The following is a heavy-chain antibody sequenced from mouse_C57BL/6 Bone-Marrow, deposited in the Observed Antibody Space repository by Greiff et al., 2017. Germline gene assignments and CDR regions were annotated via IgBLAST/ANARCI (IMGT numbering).Heavy chain of an antibody. CDR2: ILPGSGST. V-gene: IGHV1-9*01. CDR1: GYTFTGYW. CDR3: ARSANYYGSSLVFDY. Sequence: QVQLKESGAELMKPGASVKLSCKATGYTFTGYWIEWVKQRPGHGLEWIGEILPGSGSTNYNAKFKGKATFTADTSSNTAYMQLSSLTTEDSAIYYCARSANYYGSSLVFDYWGQGTTLTVSS. D-gene: IGHD1-1*01. J-gene: IGHJ2*01.